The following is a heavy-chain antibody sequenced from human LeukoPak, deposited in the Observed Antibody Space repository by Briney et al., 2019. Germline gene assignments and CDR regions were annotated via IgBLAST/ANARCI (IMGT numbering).Heavy chain of an antibody. CDR3: ARCPYRSSWYRFDY. D-gene: IGHD6-13*01. CDR2: INHSGST. Sequence: SETLSLTCAVYGGSFSGYYWSWIRQPPGKGLEWIGEINHSGSTNYNPSLKSRVTISVDTSKNQFSLKLSSVTAADTAVYYCARCPYRSSWYRFDYWGQGTLVTVSS. V-gene: IGHV4-34*01. J-gene: IGHJ4*02. CDR1: GGSFSGYY.